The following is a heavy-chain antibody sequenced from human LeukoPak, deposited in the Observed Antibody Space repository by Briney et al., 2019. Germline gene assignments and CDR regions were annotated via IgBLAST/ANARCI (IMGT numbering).Heavy chain of an antibody. CDR3: ARLRDDFWSGYNYMDV. V-gene: IGHV4-4*07. Sequence: SETLSLTCTVSGSSISGFYWSWIRQPAGKGLEWIGRIYTSGSTNYNPSPKSRVTMSVDTSKNQFSLKLSSVTAADTAVYYCARLRDDFWSGYNYMDVWGKGTTVTVSS. CDR2: IYTSGST. J-gene: IGHJ6*03. CDR1: GSSISGFY. D-gene: IGHD3-3*01.